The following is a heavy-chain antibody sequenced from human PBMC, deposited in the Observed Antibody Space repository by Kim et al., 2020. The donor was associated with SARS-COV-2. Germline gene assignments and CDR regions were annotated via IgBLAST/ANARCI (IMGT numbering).Heavy chain of an antibody. CDR1: GGTFSSYA. CDR2: IIPIFGTA. CDR3: ARDLLHLVPGDYYYYYYGMDV. D-gene: IGHD6-13*01. J-gene: IGHJ6*02. V-gene: IGHV1-69*13. Sequence: SVKVSCKASGGTFSSYAISWVRQAPGQGLEWMGGIIPIFGTANYAQKFQGRVTITADESTSTAYMELSSLRSEDTAVYYCARDLLHLVPGDYYYYYYGMDVWGQGTTVTVSS.